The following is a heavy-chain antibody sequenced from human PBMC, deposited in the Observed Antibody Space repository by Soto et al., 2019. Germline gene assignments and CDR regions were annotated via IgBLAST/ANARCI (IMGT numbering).Heavy chain of an antibody. V-gene: IGHV3-30-3*01. J-gene: IGHJ3*02. CDR3: ASRYSYDAFDI. CDR2: ISYDGSNK. Sequence: QVQLVESGGGVVQPGRSLRLSCAASGFTFSSYAMHWVRQAPGKGLEWVAVISYDGSNKYYADSVKGRFTISRDNSKNTRYLQMNSLRAEDTAVYYCASRYSYDAFDIWGQGTMVTVSS. D-gene: IGHD5-18*01. CDR1: GFTFSSYA.